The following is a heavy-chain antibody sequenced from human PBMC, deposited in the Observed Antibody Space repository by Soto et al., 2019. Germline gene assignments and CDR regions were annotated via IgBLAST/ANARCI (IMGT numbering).Heavy chain of an antibody. CDR3: ARDPAPMIVVVIPTFDY. CDR1: GFTFSSYG. CDR2: IWYDGSNK. Sequence: QPGGSLRLSCAASGFTFSSYGMHWVRQAPGKGLEWVAVIWYDGSNKYYADSVKGRFTISRDNSKNTLYLQMNSLRAEDTAVYYCARDPAPMIVVVIPTFDYWGQGTLVTVSS. J-gene: IGHJ4*02. V-gene: IGHV3-33*01. D-gene: IGHD3-22*01.